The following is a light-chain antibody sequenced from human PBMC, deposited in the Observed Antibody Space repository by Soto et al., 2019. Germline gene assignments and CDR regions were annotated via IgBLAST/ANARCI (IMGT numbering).Light chain of an antibody. CDR3: QAWDGSSAWV. CDR1: KLGDKY. V-gene: IGLV3-1*01. Sequence: SYELTQPPSVSVSPGQTASITCSGDKLGDKYACWYQQKPGQSPVLVIYQDSKRPSGIPERFSGSNSGNTATLTISGTQAMDEADYYCQAWDGSSAWVFGTGTKLTVL. CDR2: QDS. J-gene: IGLJ1*01.